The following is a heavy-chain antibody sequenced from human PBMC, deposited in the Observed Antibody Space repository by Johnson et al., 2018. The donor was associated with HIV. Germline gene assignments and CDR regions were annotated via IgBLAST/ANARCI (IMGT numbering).Heavy chain of an antibody. CDR1: GFSFSDYY. D-gene: IGHD3-16*01. CDR3: AREGGLTGAFDI. J-gene: IGHJ3*02. V-gene: IGHV3-23*04. Sequence: MQLVESGGGVVQPGGSLRLSCTASGFSFSDYYMSWIRQAPGKGLEWVSGISGSNASTYYADSVKGRFTISRDNSKNTLFLQMNSLRAEDTAVYYCAREGGLTGAFDIWGQGTMVTVSS. CDR2: ISGSNAST.